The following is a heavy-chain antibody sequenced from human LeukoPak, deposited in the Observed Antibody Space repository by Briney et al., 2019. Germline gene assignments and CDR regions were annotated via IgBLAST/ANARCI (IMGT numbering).Heavy chain of an antibody. J-gene: IGHJ5*02. CDR3: ARGHINCSGGSCYRHNWFDP. D-gene: IGHD2-15*01. V-gene: IGHV4-61*01. CDR1: GGSVSSGSYY. Sequence: SETLSLTCTVSGGSVSSGSYYWSWIRQPPGKGLEWIGYIYYSGSTNYSPSLKSRVTISVDTSKNQFSLKLSSVTAADTAVYYCARGHINCSGGSCYRHNWFDPWGQGTLVAVSS. CDR2: IYYSGST.